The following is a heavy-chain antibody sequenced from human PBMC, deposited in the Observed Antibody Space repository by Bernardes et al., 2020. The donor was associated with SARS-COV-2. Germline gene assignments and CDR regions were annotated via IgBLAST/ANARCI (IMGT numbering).Heavy chain of an antibody. CDR2: IYWDDNE. CDR1: GFSLSTSGVG. Sequence: SGPTLVKPTQTLTLTCTFSGFSLSTSGVGVGWIRQPPGKAPEWLALIYWDDNERYNPSLRSRLTITKDTSKNQVVLTMTNMDPMDTATYYCAHNNEWNLLRSAFDIWGQGTMVTVSS. CDR3: AHNNEWNLLRSAFDI. D-gene: IGHD1-1*01. J-gene: IGHJ3*02. V-gene: IGHV2-5*02.